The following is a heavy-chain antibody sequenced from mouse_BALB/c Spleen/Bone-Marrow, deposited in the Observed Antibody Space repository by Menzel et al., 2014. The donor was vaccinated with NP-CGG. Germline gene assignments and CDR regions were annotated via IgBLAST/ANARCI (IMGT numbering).Heavy chain of an antibody. V-gene: IGHV1-67*01. CDR2: ISTYSGNT. Sequence: QVQLQHSGPELVRPGVSVKISCKGSGYTFTDYAMHWVKQSHAKSLEWIGVISTYSGNTNYNQKFKGKATMTEDKSSSTAYMELARLTSEDSAIYYCASPIYYGNYEGFAYWGQGTLVTVSA. CDR1: GYTFTDYA. J-gene: IGHJ3*01. D-gene: IGHD2-1*01. CDR3: ASPIYYGNYEGFAY.